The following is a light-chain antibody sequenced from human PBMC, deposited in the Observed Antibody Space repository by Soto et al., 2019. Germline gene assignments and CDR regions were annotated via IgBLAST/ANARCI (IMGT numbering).Light chain of an antibody. Sequence: QSALTQPPSASESPGQSVTISCTGTSNDIGGYDYVSWYQQHPGKAPKLVIYEVSKRPSGVPDRFSGSKSANTASLTVSGLQAEDEADYYCSSYAGNNNFVVFGGGTKLTVL. V-gene: IGLV2-8*01. J-gene: IGLJ2*01. CDR1: SNDIGGYDY. CDR3: SSYAGNNNFVV. CDR2: EVS.